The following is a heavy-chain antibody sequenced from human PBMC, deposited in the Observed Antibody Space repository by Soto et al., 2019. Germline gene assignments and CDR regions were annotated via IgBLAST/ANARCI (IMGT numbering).Heavy chain of an antibody. CDR3: ARGRRTSSQVRYFDY. CDR2: ISSRGSYI. V-gene: IGHV3-21*06. J-gene: IGHJ4*02. CDR1: AFNFSTYS. D-gene: IGHD2-2*01. Sequence: EVELVESGGGLVKPGGSLRLSCAASAFNFSTYSMNWVCQAPGKGLEWVSSISSRGSYIYYADSVRGRFTISRDNAKNSLYLQMDSLRGEDTAVYYCARGRRTSSQVRYFDYWGQGSLVTVSS.